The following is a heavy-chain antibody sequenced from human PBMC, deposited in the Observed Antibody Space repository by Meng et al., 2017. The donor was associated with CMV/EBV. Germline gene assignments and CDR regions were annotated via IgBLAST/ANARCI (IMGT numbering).Heavy chain of an antibody. CDR2: IYSGGST. D-gene: IGHD5-18*01. J-gene: IGHJ6*02. V-gene: IGHV3-53*01. CDR1: GFTVSSNY. CDR3: ARCGKDTAMDLAGTLHYYYYGMDV. Sequence: ETLSLTCAASGFTVSSNYMSWVRQAPGKGLEWVSVIYSGGSTYYADSVKDRFTISRDNSKNTLYLQMNSLRAEDTAVYYCARCGKDTAMDLAGTLHYYYYGMDVWGQGTTVTVSS.